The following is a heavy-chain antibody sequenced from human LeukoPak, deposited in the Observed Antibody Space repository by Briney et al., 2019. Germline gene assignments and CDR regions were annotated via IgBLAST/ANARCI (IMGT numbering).Heavy chain of an antibody. Sequence: GGSLRLSCAASGFTFTNYYMNWVRRAPGKGLEWVSSISSSSTYIYYAASVKGRFTISRDNAKNSLYLQMNSLRDEDTAVYYCARKEPAATHFDYWGQGTLVTVSS. V-gene: IGHV3-21*01. J-gene: IGHJ4*02. CDR1: GFTFTNYY. D-gene: IGHD2-2*01. CDR3: ARKEPAATHFDY. CDR2: ISSSSTYI.